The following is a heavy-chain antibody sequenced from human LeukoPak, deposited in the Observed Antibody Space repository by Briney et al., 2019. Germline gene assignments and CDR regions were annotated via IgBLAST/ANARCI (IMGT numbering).Heavy chain of an antibody. Sequence: PGGSLRLSCEGSGFTFSNYWMGWVRQAPGKGLQWVANIKQDGSEKYYVDSVKGRFTISRDNAKNSLYLQMNSLRAEDTAVYYCARDPPNWAARRGGDDAFDIWGQGTMVTVSS. V-gene: IGHV3-7*01. CDR3: ARDPPNWAARRGGDDAFDI. CDR1: GFTFSNYW. CDR2: IKQDGSEK. J-gene: IGHJ3*02. D-gene: IGHD6-6*01.